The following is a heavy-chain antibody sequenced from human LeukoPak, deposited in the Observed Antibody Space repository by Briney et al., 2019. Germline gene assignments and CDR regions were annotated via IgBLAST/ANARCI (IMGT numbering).Heavy chain of an antibody. V-gene: IGHV3-33*06. CDR3: AKGTYDYVY. Sequence: GGSLRLSCVASGFTFSSYGMHWVRQAPGKGLEVVAVIWYDGSNKYYADSVKGRFTISRDNSKNTLYLQMNSLRAEDTAVYYCAKGTYDYVYWGQGTLVTVSS. D-gene: IGHD3-16*01. CDR1: GFTFSSYG. CDR2: IWYDGSNK. J-gene: IGHJ4*02.